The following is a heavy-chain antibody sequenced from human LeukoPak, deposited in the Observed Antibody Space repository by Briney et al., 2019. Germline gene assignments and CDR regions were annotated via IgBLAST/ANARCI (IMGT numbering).Heavy chain of an antibody. D-gene: IGHD2-21*02. J-gene: IGHJ4*02. CDR2: IYYSGST. CDR3: AAAYCGGDCYSALDY. V-gene: IGHV4-59*01. Sequence: PSETLSLTCTVSGGSISSYYWGWIRQPPGKGLEWIGYIYYSGSTNYNPSLKSRVTISVDTSKNQFSLKLSSVTAADTAVYYCAAAYCGGDCYSALDYWGQGTLVTVSS. CDR1: GGSISSYY.